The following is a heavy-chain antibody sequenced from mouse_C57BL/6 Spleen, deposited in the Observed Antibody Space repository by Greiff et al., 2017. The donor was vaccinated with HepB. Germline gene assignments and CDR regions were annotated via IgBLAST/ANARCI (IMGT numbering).Heavy chain of an antibody. Sequence: ESGAELVRPGTSVKVSCKASGYAFTNYLIEWVKQRPGQGLEWIGVINPGSGGTNYNEKFKGKATLTADKSSSTAYMQLSSLTSEDSAVYFCARELVRYYAMDYWGQGTSVTVSS. CDR3: ARELVRYYAMDY. J-gene: IGHJ4*01. D-gene: IGHD4-1*01. CDR2: INPGSGGT. V-gene: IGHV1-54*01. CDR1: GYAFTNYL.